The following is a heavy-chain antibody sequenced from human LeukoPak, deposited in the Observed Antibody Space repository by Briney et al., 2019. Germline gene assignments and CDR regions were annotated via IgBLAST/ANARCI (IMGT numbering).Heavy chain of an antibody. CDR2: INPNSGGT. J-gene: IGHJ5*02. Sequence: ASVKVSCKASGYTFTGYNMHRVRQAPGQGLEWMGWINPNSGGTNYAQKFQGRVTMTRDTSITTAYMEVSRLRSDDTAVYYCARGLTSLRERIFFDPWGQGTLVTVSS. CDR3: ARGLTSLRERIFFDP. CDR1: GYTFTGYN. V-gene: IGHV1-2*02. D-gene: IGHD3-16*01.